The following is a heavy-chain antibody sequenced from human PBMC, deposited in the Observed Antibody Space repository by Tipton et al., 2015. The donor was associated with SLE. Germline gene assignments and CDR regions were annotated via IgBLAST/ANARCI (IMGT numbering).Heavy chain of an antibody. D-gene: IGHD5-12*01. CDR1: GASISNSSWH. J-gene: IGHJ4*02. Sequence: GLVKPSETLSLTCHVSGASISNSSWHWNWIRQTPGKGLEWLGSVYHTGSAFYNPSLKSRLSISVDTSMNQFSLRLSSVTAADTAVYYCARLNMATDHWGQGTLVTVSS. CDR3: ARLNMATDH. V-gene: IGHV4-39*07. CDR2: VYHTGSA.